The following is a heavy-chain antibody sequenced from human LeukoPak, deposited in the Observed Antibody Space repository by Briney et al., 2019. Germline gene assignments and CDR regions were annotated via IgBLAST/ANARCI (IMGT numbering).Heavy chain of an antibody. Sequence: TPSETLSLTCTVSGGSISSSSYYWGWIRQPPGKGLEWIGSIYYSGSTYYNPSLKSRVTISVDTSKNQFSLKLSSVTAADTAVYYCARDGVEMATADAFDIWGQGTMVTVSS. D-gene: IGHD5-24*01. V-gene: IGHV4-39*07. CDR3: ARDGVEMATADAFDI. CDR2: IYYSGST. J-gene: IGHJ3*02. CDR1: GGSISSSSYY.